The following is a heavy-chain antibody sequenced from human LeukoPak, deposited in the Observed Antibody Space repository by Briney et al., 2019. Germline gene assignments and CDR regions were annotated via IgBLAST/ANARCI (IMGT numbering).Heavy chain of an antibody. D-gene: IGHD6-13*01. CDR3: ARSLPYGTTWYGRSDF. CDR1: GFIFSSAW. J-gene: IGHJ4*02. V-gene: IGHV3-7*03. Sequence: GGSLRLSCAASGFIFSSAWMNWVRQAPGKGLEWVANMRRDGNEIYYLDSVRGRFTISRDNAMNSLYLQMNSLRAEDTAIYYCARSLPYGTTWYGRSDFWGQGTLVTVSS. CDR2: MRRDGNEI.